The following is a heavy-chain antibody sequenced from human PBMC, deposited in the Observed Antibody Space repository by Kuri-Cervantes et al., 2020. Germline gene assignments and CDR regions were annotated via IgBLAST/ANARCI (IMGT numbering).Heavy chain of an antibody. V-gene: IGHV3-30*02. CDR2: IRYDGSNK. J-gene: IGHJ4*02. CDR1: GFTFSSYG. D-gene: IGHD6-13*01. Sequence: GESRKISCAASGFTFSSYGMHWVRQAPGKGLEWVAFIRYDGSNKYYADSVKGRFTISRDNSKNTLYLQMNSLRAEDTAVYYCAKESYSSSQRNYFGYWGQGTLVTVSS. CDR3: AKESYSSSQRNYFGY.